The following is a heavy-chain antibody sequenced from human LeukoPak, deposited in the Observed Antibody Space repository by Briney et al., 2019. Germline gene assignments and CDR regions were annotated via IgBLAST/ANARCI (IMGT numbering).Heavy chain of an antibody. CDR2: MNPNSGNT. D-gene: IGHD2-15*01. CDR1: GYTFTSYD. Sequence: ASVKVSCKASGYTFTSYDINWVRQATGPGLEWMGWMNPNSGNTGYAQKFQGRVTMATDTSISTAYMELSSLTSEDTAVYYCARGGGYCSGGSCPYYFDYWGQGTLVTVSS. V-gene: IGHV1-8*01. CDR3: ARGGGYCSGGSCPYYFDY. J-gene: IGHJ4*02.